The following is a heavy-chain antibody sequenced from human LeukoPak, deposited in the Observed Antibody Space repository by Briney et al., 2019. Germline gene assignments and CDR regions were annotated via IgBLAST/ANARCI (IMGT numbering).Heavy chain of an antibody. CDR3: AREGLRSIAARRGTRDYMDV. CDR1: GYTFTGYY. CDR2: INPNSGGT. D-gene: IGHD6-6*01. Sequence: ASVKVSCKASGYTFTGYYMHWVRQAPGQGLEWMGWINPNSGGTNYAQKFQGRVTMTTDTSTTTVYMEVRSLRSDDTAVYYCAREGLRSIAARRGTRDYMDVWGKGTTVIVSS. J-gene: IGHJ6*03. V-gene: IGHV1-2*02.